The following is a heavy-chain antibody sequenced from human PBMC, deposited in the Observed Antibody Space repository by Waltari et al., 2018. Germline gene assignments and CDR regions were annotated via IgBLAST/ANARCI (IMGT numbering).Heavy chain of an antibody. Sequence: QVQLQQWGAGLLKPSETLSLTCAVYGGSFSGYYWSWIRQPPGKGLEWIGEINHSGSTNYNPSLKSRVTISVDTSKNQFSLKLSSVTAADTAVYYCARGQEVVVVPAANHWYFDLWGRGTLVTVSS. J-gene: IGHJ2*01. V-gene: IGHV4-34*01. CDR2: INHSGST. D-gene: IGHD2-2*01. CDR3: ARGQEVVVVPAANHWYFDL. CDR1: GGSFSGYY.